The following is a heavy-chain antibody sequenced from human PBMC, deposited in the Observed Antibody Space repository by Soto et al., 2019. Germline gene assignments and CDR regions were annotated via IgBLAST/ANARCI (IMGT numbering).Heavy chain of an antibody. CDR1: GFTFSSYG. Sequence: PGGSLRLSCAASGFTFSSYGMHWVRQAPGKGLEWVAVIWYDGSTYYADSVKGRFTISRDNFKNTVYLQMNSLRAEDTAVYYCARGYSYTQPVFDYWGLGTLVTVSS. J-gene: IGHJ4*02. V-gene: IGHV3-33*01. D-gene: IGHD5-18*01. CDR2: IWYDGST. CDR3: ARGYSYTQPVFDY.